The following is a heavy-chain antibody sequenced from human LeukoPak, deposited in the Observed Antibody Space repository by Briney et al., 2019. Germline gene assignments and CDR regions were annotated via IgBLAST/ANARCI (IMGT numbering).Heavy chain of an antibody. CDR1: GFTFSGSA. D-gene: IGHD2-2*01. CDR2: IRSKANSYAT. V-gene: IGHV3-73*01. J-gene: IGHJ6*03. CDR3: TSSVWYCSSTSCPYYYYMDV. Sequence: GGSLRLSCAASGFTFSGSAMHWVRQASGKGLEWVGRIRSKANSYATAYAASVKGRFTISRDDSKNTAYLQMNSLKTEDTAVYYCTSSVWYCSSTSCPYYYYMDVWGKGTTVTVSS.